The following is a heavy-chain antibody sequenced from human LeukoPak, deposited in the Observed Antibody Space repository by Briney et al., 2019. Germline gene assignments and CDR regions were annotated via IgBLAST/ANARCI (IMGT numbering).Heavy chain of an antibody. V-gene: IGHV3-33*01. CDR2: IWYDGSNK. CDR1: GFXFSSYG. CDR3: ARLYGTYPGWFDP. J-gene: IGHJ5*02. Sequence: PGGSLRLSCAASGFXFSSYGMHWVRQAPGKGLEWVAGIWYDGSNKYYADSVKGRFTISRDNSKNTLYLQMNSLRAEDTAVYYCARLYGTYPGWFDPWGQGTLVTVSS. D-gene: IGHD4-17*01.